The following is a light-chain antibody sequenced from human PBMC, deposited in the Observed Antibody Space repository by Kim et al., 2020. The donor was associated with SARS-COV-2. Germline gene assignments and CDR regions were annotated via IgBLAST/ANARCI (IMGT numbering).Light chain of an antibody. J-gene: IGKJ1*01. V-gene: IGKV3-20*01. Sequence: EIVLTQSPGTLSLSPGERATLSCRASQGVSNNYLAWYQQTPGQAPRLLIYGASKRATGIPDRFSGSESGTDFTLTISRLEPEDFAVYYCQQYGTSPPWTFGQGTKVDIK. CDR2: GAS. CDR1: QGVSNNY. CDR3: QQYGTSPPWT.